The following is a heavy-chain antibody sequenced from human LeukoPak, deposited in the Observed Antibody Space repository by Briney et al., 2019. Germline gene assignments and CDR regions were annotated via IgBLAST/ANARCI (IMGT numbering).Heavy chain of an antibody. CDR3: ARDVGAAAGTWAFDI. CDR2: TSASGGSS. J-gene: IGHJ3*02. CDR1: GFTFNSYA. Sequence: GGSLRLSCAASGFTFNSYAMSWVRQAPGKGLEWVSSTSASGGSSYYADSVKGRFTISRDNAKNSLYLQMNSLRAEDTAVYYCARDVGAAAGTWAFDIWGQGTMVTVSS. D-gene: IGHD6-13*01. V-gene: IGHV3-23*01.